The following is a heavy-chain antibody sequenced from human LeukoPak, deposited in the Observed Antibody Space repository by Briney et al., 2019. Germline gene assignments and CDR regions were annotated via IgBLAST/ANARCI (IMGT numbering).Heavy chain of an antibody. Sequence: PGGSLRLSCAASGFTFSSYWMHWVRQAPGKGLVWVSRINSDGSSTSYADSVKGRFTISRDNAKNTLYLQMNSLRAEDTAVYYCAREHRYYYDSSGYPNAIDAFDIWGQGTMVTVSS. CDR3: AREHRYYYDSSGYPNAIDAFDI. D-gene: IGHD3-22*01. CDR2: INSDGSST. CDR1: GFTFSSYW. V-gene: IGHV3-74*01. J-gene: IGHJ3*02.